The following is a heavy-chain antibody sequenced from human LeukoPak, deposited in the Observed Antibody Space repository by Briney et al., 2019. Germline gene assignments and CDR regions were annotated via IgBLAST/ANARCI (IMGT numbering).Heavy chain of an antibody. D-gene: IGHD3-22*01. CDR2: ILYDGSMK. Sequence: GGSLRLSCAASGFTFSSYWMSWVRQAPGKGLEWVGVILYDGSMKYYADSVKGRFTISRDNSKNTLYLQMNGLRAEDTAVYYCARDPRGPTGYDSSGRDSFDYWGQGTLVTVSS. J-gene: IGHJ4*02. CDR1: GFTFSSYW. CDR3: ARDPRGPTGYDSSGRDSFDY. V-gene: IGHV3-30*03.